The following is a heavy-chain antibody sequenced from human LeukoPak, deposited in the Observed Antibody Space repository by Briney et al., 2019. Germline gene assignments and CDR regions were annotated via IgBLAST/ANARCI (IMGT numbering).Heavy chain of an antibody. Sequence: PSETLSLTCAVFGGSFDGYYWTWIRQSPGTGLEWIGEIVYSGSTNYNPSLKSRVTISVDRSKNQFSLKLRSVTAADTAVYYCARVTGYMIEDYFDSWGQGTLVTVAS. CDR2: IVYSGST. CDR1: GGSFDGYY. CDR3: ARVTGYMIEDYFDS. D-gene: IGHD3-22*01. V-gene: IGHV4-34*12. J-gene: IGHJ4*02.